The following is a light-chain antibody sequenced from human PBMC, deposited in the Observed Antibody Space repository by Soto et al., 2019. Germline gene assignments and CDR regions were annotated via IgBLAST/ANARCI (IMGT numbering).Light chain of an antibody. CDR1: QSVSSSY. CDR2: GAS. J-gene: IGKJ3*01. CDR3: QQYGSSPFT. Sequence: EMVLPQSPGTLSLPPGERATLSCRASQSVSSSYLAWYQQKPGQAPRLLIYGASSRATGIPDRFSGSGSGTDFTLTISRLEPEDFAVYYCQQYGSSPFTFGPGTKVDIK. V-gene: IGKV3-20*01.